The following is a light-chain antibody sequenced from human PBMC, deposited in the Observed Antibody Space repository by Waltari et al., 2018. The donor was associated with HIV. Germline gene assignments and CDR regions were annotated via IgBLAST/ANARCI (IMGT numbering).Light chain of an antibody. J-gene: IGLJ2*01. CDR1: NIGSKR. CDR2: DES. CDR3: QVWDKSLYQVV. Sequence: SSALTQSPSVSVAPGRTARITCEGPNIGSKRVNWYQQKPGQAPIVGMYDESDRPSGVPARFSGYSSGNTATLTIRSVEAGDEADYYCQVWDKSLYQVVFGGGTRVTVL. V-gene: IGLV3-21*01.